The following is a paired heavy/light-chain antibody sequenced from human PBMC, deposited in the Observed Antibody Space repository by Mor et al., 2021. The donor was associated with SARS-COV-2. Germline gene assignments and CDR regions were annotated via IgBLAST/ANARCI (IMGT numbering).Heavy chain of an antibody. Sequence: EVQLVESGGGLVQPGRSLRLSCAASGFSFDEYAMHWVRQAPGKGLEWVSGISGNSDNIGYADSVKGRFTIYRDNAKNFLYLQMSSLRDEDTALYFCAKDMKRGYCSGGNCYIRHWGQGTLVTVSS. D-gene: IGHD2-15*01. V-gene: IGHV3-9*01. CDR3: AKDMKRGYCSGGNCYIRH. CDR1: GFSFDEYA. J-gene: IGHJ1*01. CDR2: ISGNSDNI.
Light chain of an antibody. J-gene: IGLJ1*01. CDR1: SSDVGGYNY. CDR3: SSYTSISTLFYV. Sequence: QSALTQPASVSGSPGQSITISCIGTSSDVGGYNYVSWYQLHPDKAPKLIIYDVSHRPSGVSNRFSGSKSGNTASLTISGLQAEDEADYYCSSYTSISTLFYVFGTGTKVTVL. CDR2: DVS. V-gene: IGLV2-14*03.